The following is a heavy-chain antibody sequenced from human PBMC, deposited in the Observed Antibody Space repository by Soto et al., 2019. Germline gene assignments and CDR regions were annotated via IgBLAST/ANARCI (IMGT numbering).Heavy chain of an antibody. CDR1: GGTFSSYA. CDR3: AGSHGSSTHLEIYYYFYYGMDV. V-gene: IGHV1-69*06. J-gene: IGHJ6*02. CDR2: TIPISDTT. Sequence: QVQLVQSGAEVKKPGSSVKVSCKASGGTFSSYAISWVRQAPGQGLEWMGGTIPISDTTNYAQKFQGRVTITADKATSTAHTELRSPRSEDTAVYYSAGSHGSSTHLEIYYYFYYGMDVWGQGPTVTVSS. D-gene: IGHD2-2*01.